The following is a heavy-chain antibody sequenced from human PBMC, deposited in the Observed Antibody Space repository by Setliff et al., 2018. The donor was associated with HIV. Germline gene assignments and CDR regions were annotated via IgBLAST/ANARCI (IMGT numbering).Heavy chain of an antibody. V-gene: IGHV3-48*01. Sequence: GGSLRLSCGASGFSFSSYSMNWVRQAPGKGLEWVSYISPSSTIIYYPDSVKGRFTTSRDNARNSLYLEMNSLRAEDTALYYCAKDFHDCGDASWFDPWGQGTLVTVSS. D-gene: IGHD4-17*01. J-gene: IGHJ5*02. CDR1: GFSFSSYS. CDR3: AKDFHDCGDASWFDP. CDR2: ISPSSTII.